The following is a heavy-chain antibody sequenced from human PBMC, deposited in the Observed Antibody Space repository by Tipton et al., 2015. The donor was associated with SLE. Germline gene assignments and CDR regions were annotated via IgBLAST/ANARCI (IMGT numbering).Heavy chain of an antibody. CDR2: IYYSGST. CDR3: ARHGLHYGPETPFDF. Sequence: TLSLTCTVSGGSISSSSYYWGWIRQPPGKGLEWIGSIYYSGSTYYNPSLKSRVTISVDTSKNQFSLNVSSVTAADTAVYYCARHGLHYGPETPFDFWGQGTLVTVSS. J-gene: IGHJ4*02. CDR1: GGSISSSSYY. D-gene: IGHD3-10*01. V-gene: IGHV4-39*01.